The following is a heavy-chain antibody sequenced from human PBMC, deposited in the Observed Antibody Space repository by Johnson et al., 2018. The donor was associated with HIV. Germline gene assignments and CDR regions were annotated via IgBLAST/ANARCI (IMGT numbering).Heavy chain of an antibody. Sequence: VQLVESGGGLIQPGGSLRLSCAASGFTVSSNYMSWVRQAPGKGLEWVSVIYSGGSTYYADSVKGRFTISRDNSKNTQYLQMNSLRAEDTAVYYCASERGESSRTALDIWGQGTMVTVYS. J-gene: IGHJ3*02. CDR2: IYSGGST. CDR1: GFTVSSNY. V-gene: IGHV3-53*01. CDR3: ASERGESSRTALDI. D-gene: IGHD3-16*01.